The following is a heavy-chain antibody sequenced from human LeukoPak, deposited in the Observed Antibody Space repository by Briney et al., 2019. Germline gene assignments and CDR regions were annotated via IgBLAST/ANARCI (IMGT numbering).Heavy chain of an antibody. V-gene: IGHV5-51*01. Sequence: GESLKISCKISGDRLTNNWIGWVRQVPGKGLEWMGLIYPGNSDTRYSPLFQGQVTLSVDRSISTAYLHWSGLKASDTAIYYCARFALTSSLDYWGQGTLVTVSS. J-gene: IGHJ4*02. CDR2: IYPGNSDT. CDR3: ARFALTSSLDY. CDR1: GDRLTNNW. D-gene: IGHD6-13*01.